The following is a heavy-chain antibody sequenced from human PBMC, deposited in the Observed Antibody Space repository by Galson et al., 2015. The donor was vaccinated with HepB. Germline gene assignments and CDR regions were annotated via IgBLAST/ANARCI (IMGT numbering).Heavy chain of an antibody. CDR3: AREVQESRGPDSSASYGRDV. D-gene: IGHD6-19*01. J-gene: IGHJ6*02. V-gene: IGHV3-7*01. CDR1: GFTFSSYW. CDR2: IKQDGSEK. Sequence: SLRLSCAASGFTFSSYWMSWVRQAPGKGLEWVANIKQDGSEKYYADSVKGRFTISRDNAKNSLYLQMNSLRAEDTAVYYCAREVQESRGPDSSASYGRDVCCPGTPVTVSS.